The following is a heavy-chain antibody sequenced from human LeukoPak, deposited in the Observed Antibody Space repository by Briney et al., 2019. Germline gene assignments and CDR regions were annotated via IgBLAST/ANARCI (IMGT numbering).Heavy chain of an antibody. D-gene: IGHD3-22*01. V-gene: IGHV1-2*02. J-gene: IGHJ4*02. CDR1: GYTFTGYF. CDR2: INPNSGDA. Sequence: ASVKVSCKASGYTFTGYFMHWVRQAPGQGLEWMGWINPNSGDANYAQKFQGRVTMTRDASISTAYMELSRLRSDDTAVYYCARDERYDSSGYPFDYWGQGTLVTVSS. CDR3: ARDERYDSSGYPFDY.